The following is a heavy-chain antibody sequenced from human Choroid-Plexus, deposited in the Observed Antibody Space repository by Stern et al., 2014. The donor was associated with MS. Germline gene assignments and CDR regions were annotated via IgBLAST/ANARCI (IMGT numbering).Heavy chain of an antibody. D-gene: IGHD6-19*01. V-gene: IGHV3-23*04. CDR2: ISGRGDPA. CDR1: GFSFSTYA. Sequence: EVQLVESGGGLVQPGGSLRLSCAASGFSFSTYALSWVRQTPGKGLQWVSVISGRGDPAYYAGSVKGRFTISRDNSKNTLNRQMDSLRADYTAVYYCAKWPHHIAVAGTRYFQHWGQGTLVTVSS. CDR3: AKWPHHIAVAGTRYFQH. J-gene: IGHJ1*01.